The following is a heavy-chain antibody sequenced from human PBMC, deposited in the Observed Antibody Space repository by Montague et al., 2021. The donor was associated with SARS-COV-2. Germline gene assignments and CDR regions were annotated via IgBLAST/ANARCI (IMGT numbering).Heavy chain of an antibody. V-gene: IGHV4-4*07. J-gene: IGHJ5*02. CDR1: GGSISTYY. D-gene: IGHD3-10*01. Sequence: SETLSLTCTVSGGSISTYYWSWIRQPAGKGLEWIGRIYTNETTNYNPSLKSRVTMSIDTSKNQFSLKLTSVTAADTAVCYCARTFWGSWFGESSFGPWGQGTLVTVSS. CDR3: ARTFWGSWFGESSFGP. CDR2: IYTNETT.